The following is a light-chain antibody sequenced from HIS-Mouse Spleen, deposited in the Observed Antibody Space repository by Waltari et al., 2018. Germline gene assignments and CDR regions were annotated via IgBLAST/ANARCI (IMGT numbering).Light chain of an antibody. J-gene: IGLJ1*01. Sequence: QSALTQPASVSGSPGQSITISCTGTSSDVGGYNYVSWYQPPPGKAPKLMMSDVSNRPSGVSNRVAGSKSGNTASLTSSGLQAEDEADYYCSSYTSSSTYVFGTGTKVTVL. CDR3: SSYTSSSTYV. V-gene: IGLV2-14*03. CDR1: SSDVGGYNY. CDR2: DVS.